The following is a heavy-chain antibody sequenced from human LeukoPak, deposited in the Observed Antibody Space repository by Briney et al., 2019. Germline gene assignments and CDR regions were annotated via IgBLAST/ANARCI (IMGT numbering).Heavy chain of an antibody. V-gene: IGHV4-34*01. CDR2: INHSGST. CDR1: GGSFSGYY. CDR3: ARECYGSGQVDY. J-gene: IGHJ4*02. Sequence: SETLSLTCAVYGGSFSGYYWSWIRQPPGKGLEWIGEINHSGSTNYNPSLKSRVTISVDTSKDQFSLKLSSVTAADTAVYYCARECYGSGQVDYWGQGTLVTVSS. D-gene: IGHD3-10*01.